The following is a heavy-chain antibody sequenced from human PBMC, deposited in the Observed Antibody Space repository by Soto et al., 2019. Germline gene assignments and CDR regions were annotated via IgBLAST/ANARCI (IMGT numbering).Heavy chain of an antibody. CDR2: IYYSGST. J-gene: IGHJ5*02. CDR1: GGSISSGGYY. Sequence: QVQLQESGPGLVKPSQTLSLTCTVSGGSISSGGYYWSWIRQHPGKGLEWIGYIYYSGSTYYNPSLKSRVTISVDPSKNQFSLKLSSVTAADTAVYYCARVGITMVRGVWCDPWGQGTLVTVSS. V-gene: IGHV4-31*03. CDR3: ARVGITMVRGVWCDP. D-gene: IGHD3-10*01.